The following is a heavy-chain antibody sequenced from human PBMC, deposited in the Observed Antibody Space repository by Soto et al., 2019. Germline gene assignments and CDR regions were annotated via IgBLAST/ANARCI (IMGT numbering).Heavy chain of an antibody. CDR2: IWYDGSNK. J-gene: IGHJ4*02. D-gene: IGHD3-10*01. V-gene: IGHV3-33*01. CDR1: GFTFSSYG. Sequence: QVQLVESGGGVVQPGRSLRLSCAASGFTFSSYGMHWVRQAPGKGLEWVAVIWYDGSNKYYADSVKSRFTISRDNSKNTLYLQMNSLRAEEAAVYYCARDGYGSGSYYIDYWGQGTLVTVSS. CDR3: ARDGYGSGSYYIDY.